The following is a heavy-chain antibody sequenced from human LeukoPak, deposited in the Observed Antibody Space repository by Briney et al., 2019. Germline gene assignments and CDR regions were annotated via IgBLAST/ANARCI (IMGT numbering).Heavy chain of an antibody. CDR3: ARGTYYYDSSGYYFDY. D-gene: IGHD3-22*01. J-gene: IGHJ4*02. CDR1: GSTFSAYW. CDR2: IKQDGSEK. Sequence: PGGSLRLSCAASGSTFSAYWMSWVRQAPGKGLEWVANIKQDGSEKFYVDSVKGRFTISRDNAKTSLYLQMNSLRAEDTAVYYCARGTYYYDSSGYYFDYWGQGTLVTVSS. V-gene: IGHV3-7*01.